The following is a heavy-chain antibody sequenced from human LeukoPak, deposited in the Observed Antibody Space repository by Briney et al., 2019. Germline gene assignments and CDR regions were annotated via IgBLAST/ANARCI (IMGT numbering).Heavy chain of an antibody. J-gene: IGHJ4*02. D-gene: IGHD1/OR15-1a*01. V-gene: IGHV3-30*18. Sequence: PGRSLRLSCAASGFTFSTFGIHWVRQAPGKGLERVAAISPDGNNEYYTDSVKGRFTISRDNSKNMIYLQMNSLRGEDSAVYYCAKVNNYDDYWGQGTLVTVSS. CDR2: ISPDGNNE. CDR1: GFTFSTFG. CDR3: AKVNNYDDY.